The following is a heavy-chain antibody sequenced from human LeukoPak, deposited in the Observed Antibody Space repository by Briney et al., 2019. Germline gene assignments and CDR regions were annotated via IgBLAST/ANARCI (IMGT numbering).Heavy chain of an antibody. CDR2: ISAYNGNT. J-gene: IGHJ2*01. CDR1: GYTFTSYG. Sequence: ASVKVSCKASGYTFTSYGISWVRQAPGQGLEWMGWISAYNGNTNYAQKLQGRVTMTTDTSTSTAYMELRSLRSDDTAVYYCARSFQWELLAWYFDLWGRGTLVTVSS. D-gene: IGHD1-26*01. V-gene: IGHV1-18*01. CDR3: ARSFQWELLAWYFDL.